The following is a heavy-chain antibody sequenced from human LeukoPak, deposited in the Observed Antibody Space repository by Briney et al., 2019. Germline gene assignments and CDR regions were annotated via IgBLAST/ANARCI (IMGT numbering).Heavy chain of an antibody. CDR3: AKDLGSVCPSTSCYIFDY. CDR2: ICGSGTGT. Sequence: GGSLRLSCAASGFTFTSYAMSWVRQAPGKGLEWVSSICGSGTGTYYADSVKGRFTISRDYSKNTLYLQMNSLRAEDTAIYFCAKDLGSVCPSTSCYIFDYWGQGTLVTVSS. V-gene: IGHV3-23*01. J-gene: IGHJ4*02. CDR1: GFTFTSYA. D-gene: IGHD2-2*02.